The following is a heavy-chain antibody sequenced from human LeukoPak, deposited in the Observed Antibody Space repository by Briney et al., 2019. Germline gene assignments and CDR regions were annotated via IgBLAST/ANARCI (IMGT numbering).Heavy chain of an antibody. CDR2: IYHSGST. CDR3: ASSGYSSSWTPYYFDY. Sequence: GSLRLSCAASGFTFSIYSMNWVRQPPGKGLEWIGEIYHSGSTNYNPSLKSRVTISVDKSKNQFSLKLSSVTAADTAVYYCASSGYSSSWTPYYFDYWGQGTLVTVSS. J-gene: IGHJ4*02. V-gene: IGHV4-4*02. CDR1: GFTFSIYSM. D-gene: IGHD6-13*01.